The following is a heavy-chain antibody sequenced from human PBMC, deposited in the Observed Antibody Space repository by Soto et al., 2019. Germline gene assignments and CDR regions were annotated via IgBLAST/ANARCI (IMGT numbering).Heavy chain of an antibody. D-gene: IGHD5-18*01. V-gene: IGHV3-21*01. J-gene: IGHJ6*02. Sequence: EVQLVESGGGLVKPGGSLRLSCAASGFTCSSYSMNWVRQAPGKGLEWVSSISTSSSYIYYADSVEGRITISGDNARSSVFLQMNSLRAADKAVYYCVRDGGTAMSHGFLGDYYGMDVWGQGTTVTVSS. CDR3: VRDGGTAMSHGFLGDYYGMDV. CDR2: ISTSSSYI. CDR1: GFTCSSYS.